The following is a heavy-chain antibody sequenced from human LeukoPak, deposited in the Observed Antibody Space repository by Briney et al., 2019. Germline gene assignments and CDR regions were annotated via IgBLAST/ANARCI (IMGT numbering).Heavy chain of an antibody. D-gene: IGHD3-10*01. V-gene: IGHV5-51*01. J-gene: IGHJ4*02. CDR3: ARQAYGSGSYSAH. CDR1: GYSFSNFW. CDR2: IYPGDSDT. Sequence: GESLKISCKGSGYSFSNFWIGWVRQMPGKGLEWMGIIYPGDSDTRYSPSFQGQVTISADKSISTAYLQWDSLKASDTAMYYCARQAYGSGSYSAHWGQGTLVTVSS.